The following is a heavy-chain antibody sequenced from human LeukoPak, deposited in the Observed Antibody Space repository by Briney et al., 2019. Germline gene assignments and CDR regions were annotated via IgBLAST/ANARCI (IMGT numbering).Heavy chain of an antibody. J-gene: IGHJ5*02. CDR2: ISYSRST. V-gene: IGHV4-31*03. CDR1: GGSVRTGGYY. Sequence: SETLSLTCTVSGGSVRTGGYYWSWVRQYPGKGLECLGFISYSRSTYYNPSLKSRVNISIDTSKNQFSLRLSSVTAADTALYYCARVLTRNWFDPWGQGTLVTVSS. CDR3: ARVLTRNWFDP. D-gene: IGHD3-9*01.